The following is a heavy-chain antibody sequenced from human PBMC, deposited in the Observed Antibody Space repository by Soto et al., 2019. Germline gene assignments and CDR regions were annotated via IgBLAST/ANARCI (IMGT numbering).Heavy chain of an antibody. J-gene: IGHJ6*02. Sequence: QVQLVESGGGVVQPGRSLRLSCAASGFTFSSYAMHWVRQAPGKGLEWVAVISYDGSNKYYADSVKGRFTISRENSKNTLYLQMTRLRVEETSVYYCASGSLRYNWNDFPYYYYGMHVWGHGATVTVSS. CDR3: ASGSLRYNWNDFPYYYYGMHV. V-gene: IGHV3-30-3*01. CDR2: ISYDGSNK. D-gene: IGHD1-1*01. CDR1: GFTFSSYA.